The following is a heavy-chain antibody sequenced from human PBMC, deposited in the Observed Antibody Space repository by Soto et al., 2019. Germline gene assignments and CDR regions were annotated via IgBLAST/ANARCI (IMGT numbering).Heavy chain of an antibody. D-gene: IGHD1-7*01. J-gene: IGHJ5*02. CDR2: IDPSDSYT. V-gene: IGHV5-10-1*01. CDR1: GYSFTSYW. Sequence: PGESLKISCNGSGYSFTSYWISWVRQMPGKGLEWMGRIDPSDSYTNYSPSFQGHVTISADKSISTAYLQWSSLKASDTAMYYCARLGRNYVFSLDPWGQGTLVTVSS. CDR3: ARLGRNYVFSLDP.